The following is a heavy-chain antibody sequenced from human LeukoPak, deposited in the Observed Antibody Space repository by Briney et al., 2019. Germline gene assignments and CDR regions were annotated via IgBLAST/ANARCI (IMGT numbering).Heavy chain of an antibody. CDR1: GFTFSSYA. CDR2: ISGSGGST. V-gene: IGHV3-23*01. Sequence: GGSLRLSCAASGFTFSSYAMSWVRQPPGKGLEWVSAISGSGGSTYYADSVKGRFTISRDNSKNTLYLQMNSLRAEDTAVYYSAKDLYRAVFITTSYAFDIWGQGTMVTVSS. J-gene: IGHJ3*02. CDR3: AKDLYRAVFITTSYAFDI. D-gene: IGHD3-22*01.